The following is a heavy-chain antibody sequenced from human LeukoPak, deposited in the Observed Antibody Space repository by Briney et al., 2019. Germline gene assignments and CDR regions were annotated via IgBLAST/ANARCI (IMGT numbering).Heavy chain of an antibody. CDR1: GGSISSGDYY. CDR2: IYYSGST. V-gene: IGHV4-30-4*01. CDR3: ARGSIAAAGTLGN. Sequence: PSETLSLTCTVSGGSISSGDYYWSWIRQPLGKGLERIGYIYYSGSTYYNPSLKSRVTISVDTSKNQFSLKLSSVTAADTAVYYCARGSIAAAGTLGNWGQGTLVTVSS. J-gene: IGHJ4*02. D-gene: IGHD6-13*01.